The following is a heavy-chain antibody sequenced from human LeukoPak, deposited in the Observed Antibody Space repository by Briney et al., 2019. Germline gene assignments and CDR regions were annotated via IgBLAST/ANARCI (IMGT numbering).Heavy chain of an antibody. CDR3: ARVGRCSGGSCYGYYYYYGMDV. CDR1: GGSFSGYY. Sequence: SETLSLTCAVHGGSFSGYYWSWIRQPPGKGLEWIGEINHSGSTNYNPSLKSRVTISVDTSKNQFSLKLSSVTAADTAVYYCARVGRCSGGSCYGYYYYYGMDVWGKGTTVTVSS. J-gene: IGHJ6*04. CDR2: INHSGST. V-gene: IGHV4-34*01. D-gene: IGHD2-15*01.